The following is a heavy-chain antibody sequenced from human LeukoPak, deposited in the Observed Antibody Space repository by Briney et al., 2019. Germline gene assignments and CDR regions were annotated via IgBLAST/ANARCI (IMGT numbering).Heavy chain of an antibody. CDR2: IYPGDSDT. CDR3: ARHIAARPYRYYYYMDV. CDR1: GYSFTSYW. Sequence: GESLKISCQGSGYSFTSYWIGWVRQMPGKGLEWMGIIYPGDSDTRYSPSFQGQVTISADKSISTAYLQWSSLKASDTAMYYCARHIAARPYRYYYYMDVRGKGTTVTVSS. V-gene: IGHV5-51*01. D-gene: IGHD6-6*01. J-gene: IGHJ6*03.